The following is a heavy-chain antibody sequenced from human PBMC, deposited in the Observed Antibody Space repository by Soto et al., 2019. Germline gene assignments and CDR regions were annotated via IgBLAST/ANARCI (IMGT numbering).Heavy chain of an antibody. CDR2: IWYDGSNK. Sequence: SLRLSCAASGFTFSSYRMHWVRQAPGKGLEWVAVIWYDGSNKYYADSVKGRFTISRDNSKNTLYLQMNSLRAEDTAVYYCAREPPREMSAFDIWGQGTMVTVSS. V-gene: IGHV3-33*01. CDR1: GFTFSSYR. J-gene: IGHJ3*02. CDR3: AREPPREMSAFDI.